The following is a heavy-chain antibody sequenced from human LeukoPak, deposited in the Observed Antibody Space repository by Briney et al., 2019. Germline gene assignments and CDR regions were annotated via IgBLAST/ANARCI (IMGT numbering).Heavy chain of an antibody. CDR1: GGTFSSYA. CDR3: ARWIRDAEITRSYWFDP. Sequence: SVKVSCKASGGTFSSYAISWVRQAPGQGLEWMGGIIPIFGTANYAQKFQGRVTITADESTSTAYMELSSLRSEDTAVYYCARWIRDAEITRSYWFDPWGQGTLVTVSS. CDR2: IIPIFGTA. V-gene: IGHV1-69*01. D-gene: IGHD1-14*01. J-gene: IGHJ5*02.